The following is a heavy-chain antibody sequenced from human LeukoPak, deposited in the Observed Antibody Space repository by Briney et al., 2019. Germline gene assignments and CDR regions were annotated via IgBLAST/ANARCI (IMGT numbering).Heavy chain of an antibody. CDR2: ISPYNDNT. CDR3: ARRLDIVVSIAFDI. J-gene: IGHJ3*02. V-gene: IGHV1-18*01. CDR1: GYTFTNYG. Sequence: ASVKVSCKTSGYTFTNYGLSWVRQAPGQGLEWMGWISPYNDNTNYAQEFQGRVTMTTDTSTRTAYMELRSLRSDDTAVYYCARRLDIVVSIAFDIWGQGAMVTVSS. D-gene: IGHD5-12*01.